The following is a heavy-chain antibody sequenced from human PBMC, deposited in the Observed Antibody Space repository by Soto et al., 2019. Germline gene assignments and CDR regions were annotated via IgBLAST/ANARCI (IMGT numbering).Heavy chain of an antibody. CDR3: ARDDEYSGNGMDV. CDR1: GFTFSNYG. J-gene: IGHJ6*02. D-gene: IGHD3-10*01. CDR2: ILNDGSNR. Sequence: QVQLVESGGGVVQPGRSLRLSCAASGFTFSNYGMHWVRQAPGKGLEWVAVILNDGSNRYHADSVKDRFTISRDNSKNMMYLQMNSIRAEETAVYYCARDDEYSGNGMDVWGQGTTVTVS. V-gene: IGHV3-33*01.